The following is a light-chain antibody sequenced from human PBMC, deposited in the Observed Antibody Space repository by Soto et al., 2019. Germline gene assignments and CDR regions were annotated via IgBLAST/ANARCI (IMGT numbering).Light chain of an antibody. J-gene: IGKJ5*01. V-gene: IGKV1-39*01. CDR1: ENISRH. Sequence: DIQMTQSPSSLSGSVGDRVTITCRASENISRHLNWYQQKPGKAPKLLIYAASSLQNGVPSRFRGVGSGTEFTLTISNLQPEDFATYYCQQTYPTLSITFGQGTRLESK. CDR2: AAS. CDR3: QQTYPTLSIT.